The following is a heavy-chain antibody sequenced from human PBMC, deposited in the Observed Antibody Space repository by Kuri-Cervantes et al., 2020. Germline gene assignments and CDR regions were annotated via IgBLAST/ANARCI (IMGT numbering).Heavy chain of an antibody. J-gene: IGHJ4*02. CDR2: INAGNGNT. Sequence: ASVKVSCKASGYTFTSYAMHWVRQAPGQRLEWMGWINAGNGNTKYSQKFQGRVTITRDTSASTAYMELSSLRSEDTAVYYCAKARGIVAPDGSRMFDYWGQGTPVTVSS. CDR1: GYTFTSYA. V-gene: IGHV1-3*01. D-gene: IGHD2-15*01. CDR3: AKARGIVAPDGSRMFDY.